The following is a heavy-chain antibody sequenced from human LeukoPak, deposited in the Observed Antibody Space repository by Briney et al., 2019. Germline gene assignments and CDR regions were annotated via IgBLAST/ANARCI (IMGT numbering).Heavy chain of an antibody. CDR1: GFTFEDYV. J-gene: IGHJ4*02. V-gene: IGHV3-20*04. D-gene: IGHD3-3*01. CDR3: VQSITMFIG. Sequence: GGSLRLSCAASGFTFEDYVMTWVRQAPGKGLEWVAGISLNGGATGYADSVKGRFTISRDNAKNFLYLQMNSLRAEDTALYYCVQSITMFIGWGQGTRVTVSS. CDR2: ISLNGGAT.